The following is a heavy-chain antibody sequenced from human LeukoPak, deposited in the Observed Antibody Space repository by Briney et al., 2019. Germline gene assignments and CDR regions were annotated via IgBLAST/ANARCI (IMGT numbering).Heavy chain of an antibody. J-gene: IGHJ4*02. Sequence: ASVKVSCKASGYIFTDYYMHWVRQAPGQELGWMGRINPNSGGTNYAQKFQGRVTMTRDTSISTAYTELSSLRSEDTAVYYCANSVRGVIVRGFDHWGQGTLVTVSS. CDR2: INPNSGGT. CDR1: GYIFTDYY. V-gene: IGHV1/OR15-1*01. D-gene: IGHD3-10*02. CDR3: ANSVRGVIVRGFDH.